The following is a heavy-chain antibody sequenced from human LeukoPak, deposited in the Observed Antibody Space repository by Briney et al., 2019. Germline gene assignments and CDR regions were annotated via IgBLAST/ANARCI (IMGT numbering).Heavy chain of an antibody. J-gene: IGHJ5*02. Sequence: SETLSLTCSLSGGSINSRAYYCGWIRQPPGGGLGWIGSIYYSGSTYYNPSLKSRVTISVDTSKNQFPLKLSSVAAADTAVYYCARDPTAAGKGAWFDPWGQGTLVTVSS. V-gene: IGHV4-39*02. CDR3: ARDPTAAGKGAWFDP. CDR2: IYYSGST. CDR1: GGSINSRAYY. D-gene: IGHD6-13*01.